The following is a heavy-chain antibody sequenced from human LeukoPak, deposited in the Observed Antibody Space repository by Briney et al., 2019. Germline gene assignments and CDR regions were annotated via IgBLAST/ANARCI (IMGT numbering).Heavy chain of an antibody. V-gene: IGHV3-48*01. CDR3: AKDQGTPYYYYYYMDV. CDR1: GFTFSGHN. CDR2: VSISSGTI. Sequence: GGSLRLSCAASGFTFSGHNMNWVRQAPGKGLEWISFVSISSGTIYYADSVNGRFRISRDNSKNTLYLQMNSLRAEDTAVYYCAKDQGTPYYYYYYMDVWGKGTTVTVSS. J-gene: IGHJ6*03.